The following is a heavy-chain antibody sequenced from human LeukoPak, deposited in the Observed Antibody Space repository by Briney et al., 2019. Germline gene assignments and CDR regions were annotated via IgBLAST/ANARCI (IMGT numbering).Heavy chain of an antibody. V-gene: IGHV4-59*08. CDR3: ARAELNCSGGSCYRKSNWFDP. CDR2: IYYSGST. CDR1: GGSISSFY. D-gene: IGHD2-15*01. J-gene: IGHJ5*02. Sequence: SETLSLTCTVSGGSISSFYWSWIRQPPGKGLEWIGFIYYSGSTNYNPSLKSRVTISVDTSKNQFSLKPSSVTAADTAVYYCARAELNCSGGSCYRKSNWFDPWGQGTLVTVSS.